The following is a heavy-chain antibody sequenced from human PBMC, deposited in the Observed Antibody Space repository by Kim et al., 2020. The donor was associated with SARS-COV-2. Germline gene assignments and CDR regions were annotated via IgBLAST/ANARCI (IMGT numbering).Heavy chain of an antibody. D-gene: IGHD6-19*01. J-gene: IGHJ4*02. V-gene: IGHV3-21*01. Sequence: LSLTCAASGFTFSSYSMNWVRQAPGKGLEWVSSISSSSYIYYADSVKGRFTISRDNAKNSLYLQMNSLRAEDTAVYYCAREGAYSSGWPSPHWGQGTLVTVSS. CDR3: AREGAYSSGWPSPH. CDR2: ISSSSYI. CDR1: GFTFSSYS.